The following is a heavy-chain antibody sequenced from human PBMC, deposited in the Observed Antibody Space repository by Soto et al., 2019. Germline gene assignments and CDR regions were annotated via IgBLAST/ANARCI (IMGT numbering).Heavy chain of an antibody. D-gene: IGHD2-2*01. CDR1: GFTFSSFA. CDR2: ITGSGDAT. V-gene: IGHV3-23*01. CDR3: ASGLVGYCSSSSCHAYRFDP. J-gene: IGHJ5*02. Sequence: PGGSLRLSCAASGFTFSSFAMSWVRQAPGKGLEWVSAITGSGDATFYADSVRGRSTISRDNSKNTLYLQMNSLGAEDTALYYCASGLVGYCSSSSCHAYRFDPWGQGTLVTVSS.